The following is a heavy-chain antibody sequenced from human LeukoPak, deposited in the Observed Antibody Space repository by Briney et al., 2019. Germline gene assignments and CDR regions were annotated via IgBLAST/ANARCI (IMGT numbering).Heavy chain of an antibody. J-gene: IGHJ4*02. CDR3: AKALLTYSSSSDY. Sequence: GGSLRLSCAASGFTFSSYDMSWARQAPGKGLEWVSAISGSGGSTYYADSVKGRFTISRDNSKNTLFLQMNSLRAEDTAVYYCAKALLTYSSSSDYWGQGTLVTVSS. CDR1: GFTFSSYD. CDR2: ISGSGGST. V-gene: IGHV3-23*01. D-gene: IGHD6-6*01.